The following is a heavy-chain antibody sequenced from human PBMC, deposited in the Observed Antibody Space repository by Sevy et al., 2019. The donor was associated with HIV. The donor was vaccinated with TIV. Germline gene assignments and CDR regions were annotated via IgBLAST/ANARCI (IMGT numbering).Heavy chain of an antibody. V-gene: IGHV3-48*02. D-gene: IGHD6-13*01. J-gene: IGHJ5*02. CDR1: GFTFSSYS. Sequence: GGSLRLSCAASGFTFSSYSMNWVRQAPGKGLEWVSYISSSSSTIYYTDSVKGRFTISRDNAKNSLYLQMNSLRDEDTAVYYCARVGRQQLAPNIYNWFDPWGQGTLVTVSS. CDR2: ISSSSSTI. CDR3: ARVGRQQLAPNIYNWFDP.